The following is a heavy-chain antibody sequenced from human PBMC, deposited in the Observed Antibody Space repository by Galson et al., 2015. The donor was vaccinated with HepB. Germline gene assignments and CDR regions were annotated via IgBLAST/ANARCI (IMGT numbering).Heavy chain of an antibody. CDR3: AKSPSRFVGEVDY. D-gene: IGHD3-10*02. J-gene: IGHJ4*02. CDR2: VSANGRTT. V-gene: IGHV3-23*01. CDR1: GFTFSSCA. Sequence: SLRLSCAASGFTFSSCAMSWVRQAPGKGLEWVSGVSANGRTTYYADSVKGRITFSRDNSKDTLFLQMNSLRAEDTAVYYCAKSPSRFVGEVDYWGQGTLVTVSS.